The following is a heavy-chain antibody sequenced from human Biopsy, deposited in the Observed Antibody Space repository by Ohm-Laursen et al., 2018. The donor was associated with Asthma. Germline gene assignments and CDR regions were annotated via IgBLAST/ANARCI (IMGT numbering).Heavy chain of an antibody. V-gene: IGHV3-33*01. CDR3: ARKARHGNYDFDY. CDR2: IWYDGSNK. D-gene: IGHD4-17*01. J-gene: IGHJ4*02. Sequence: SLRLSCSASGFTFSSYGMHWVRQAPGKGLEWVAVIWYDGSNKYYADSVKGRFTISRDNSKNTLYLQMNSLRAEDTAVYYCARKARHGNYDFDYWGQGTLVTVSS. CDR1: GFTFSSYG.